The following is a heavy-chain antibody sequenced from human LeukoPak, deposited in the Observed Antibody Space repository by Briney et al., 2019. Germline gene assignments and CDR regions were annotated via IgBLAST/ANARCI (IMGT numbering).Heavy chain of an antibody. CDR3: AKDRGRYYDSSGYYWGYYFDS. CDR2: IGGSGGST. D-gene: IGHD3-22*01. J-gene: IGHJ4*02. V-gene: IGHV3-23*01. CDR1: EFTFSSYN. Sequence: GGSLRLSCAVSEFTFSSYNMNWVRQAPGKGLEWVSTIGGSGGSTYYADSVKGRFTISRDNSKNTLYLQMSSLRAEDTAVHYCAKDRGRYYDSSGYYWGYYFDSWGQGILVTVST.